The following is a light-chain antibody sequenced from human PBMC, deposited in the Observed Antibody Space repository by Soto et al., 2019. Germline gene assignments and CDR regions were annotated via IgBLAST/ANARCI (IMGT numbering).Light chain of an antibody. CDR3: QQYSTYAT. CDR2: DVS. J-gene: IGKJ1*01. CDR1: QTLSIY. Sequence: DIQMTQSPSSLPAPVGDRVTITCRASQTLSIYLNWYQQIPGKAPKLLIYDVSSLESGVPSRLGGSGSGTEFSLTVSSLQPDDFATYYCQQYSTYATFGQGTKVDIK. V-gene: IGKV1-5*01.